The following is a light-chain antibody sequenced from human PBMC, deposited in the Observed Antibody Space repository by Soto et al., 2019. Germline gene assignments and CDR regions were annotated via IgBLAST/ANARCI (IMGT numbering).Light chain of an antibody. J-gene: IGKJ1*01. CDR2: KAS. Sequence: DIQMTQSPSTLSASVGDRVTITCRASQSISSWLAWYQQKPGKAPKLLIYKASSLQSGVPPRFSGSGSGTEFTLIISSLQSDDFATYYCQQYYTYSGTFGQGTKVEIK. CDR3: QQYYTYSGT. CDR1: QSISSW. V-gene: IGKV1-5*03.